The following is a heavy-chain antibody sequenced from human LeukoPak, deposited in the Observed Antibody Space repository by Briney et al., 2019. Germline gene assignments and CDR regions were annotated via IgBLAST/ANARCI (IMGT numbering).Heavy chain of an antibody. CDR2: IYYSGST. Sequence: SETLSLTCTVSGGSISSSSYYWGWIRQPPGKGLEWIGSIYYSGSTYYNPSLKSRVTISVDTSKNQFSLKLSSVTAADTAVYYCARVSIVVVVAATVWFDPWGQGTLVTVSS. CDR1: GGSISSSSYY. CDR3: ARVSIVVVVAATVWFDP. D-gene: IGHD2-15*01. V-gene: IGHV4-39*07. J-gene: IGHJ5*02.